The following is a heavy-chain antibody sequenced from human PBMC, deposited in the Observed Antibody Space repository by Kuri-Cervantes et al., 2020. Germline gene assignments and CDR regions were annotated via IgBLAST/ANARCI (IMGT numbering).Heavy chain of an antibody. D-gene: IGHD2-21*02. CDR1: GYSFTSYW. CDR2: IYPGDSDT. Sequence: GESLKISCKGSGYSFTSYWIGWVCQMPGKGLEWMGIIYPGDSDTRYSPSFQGQVTISADKSISTAYLQWSSLKASDTAMYYCARRYYCGGDCYSGYYFDYWGQGTLVTVSS. CDR3: ARRYYCGGDCYSGYYFDY. V-gene: IGHV5-51*01. J-gene: IGHJ4*02.